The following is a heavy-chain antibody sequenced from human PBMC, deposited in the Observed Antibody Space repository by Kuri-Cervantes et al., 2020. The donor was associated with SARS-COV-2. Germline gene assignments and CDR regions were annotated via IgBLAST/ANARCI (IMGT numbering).Heavy chain of an antibody. Sequence: GESLKISCAASGFTFSTYGMHWVRQAPGKGLEWAAFIRYDGSDKYYGDSVKGRFTISRDNSKNTLYLQMNSLRAEDTAVYYCAKSHGRIVPAATTAFDIWGQGTMVTVSS. CDR3: AKSHGRIVPAATTAFDI. D-gene: IGHD2-2*01. J-gene: IGHJ3*02. CDR1: GFTFSTYG. V-gene: IGHV3-30*02. CDR2: IRYDGSDK.